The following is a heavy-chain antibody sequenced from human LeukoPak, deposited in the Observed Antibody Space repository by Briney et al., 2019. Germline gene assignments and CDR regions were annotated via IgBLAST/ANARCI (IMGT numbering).Heavy chain of an antibody. Sequence: GGPLRLSCAASGFTFSSYSMNWVRQGPGKGLEWVSSISSSSSYIYYADSVKGRFTISRDNAKNSLYLQMNSLRAEDTAVYYCARPLVYYDSSGYYPLDYWGQGTLVTVSS. J-gene: IGHJ4*02. CDR1: GFTFSSYS. D-gene: IGHD3-22*01. V-gene: IGHV3-21*01. CDR2: ISSSSSYI. CDR3: ARPLVYYDSSGYYPLDY.